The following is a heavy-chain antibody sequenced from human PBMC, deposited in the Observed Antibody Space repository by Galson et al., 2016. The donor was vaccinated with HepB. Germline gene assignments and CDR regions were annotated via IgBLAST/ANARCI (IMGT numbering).Heavy chain of an antibody. D-gene: IGHD3-10*01. CDR2: TYYRSNWYN. CDR3: ARVRGEGTLYGMDV. V-gene: IGHV6-1*01. J-gene: IGHJ6*02. CDR1: GDSVSANSVA. Sequence: CAISGDSVSANSVAWNWIRQSPSRGLEWLGRTYYRSNWYNDYSVSVKGRITFNADTSKNQVSLHLNSVTPEDTAVYYGARVRGEGTLYGMDVWGQGTTVTVSS.